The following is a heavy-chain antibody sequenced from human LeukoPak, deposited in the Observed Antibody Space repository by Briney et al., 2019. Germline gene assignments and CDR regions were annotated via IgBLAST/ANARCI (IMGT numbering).Heavy chain of an antibody. V-gene: IGHV3-20*04. J-gene: IGHJ4*02. CDR2: INWNGGST. D-gene: IGHD1-26*01. CDR3: AREYGANFDY. CDR1: GFTFSSYW. Sequence: GGSLRLSCAASGFTFSSYWMSWVRQAPGRGLEWVSGINWNGGSTGYADSVKGRFTISRDNAKNSLYLQMNSLRAEDTALYYCAREYGANFDYWGQGTLVTVSS.